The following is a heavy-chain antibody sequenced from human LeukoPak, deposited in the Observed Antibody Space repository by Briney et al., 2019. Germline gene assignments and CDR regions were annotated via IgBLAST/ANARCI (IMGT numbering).Heavy chain of an antibody. CDR3: AKASADWYFDL. D-gene: IGHD2-2*01. CDR2: ISWNSGTV. V-gene: IGHV3-9*03. CDR1: GFNFNDYA. J-gene: IGHJ2*01. Sequence: GGSLRLSCAASGFNFNDYAMHWVRQAPGKGLEWVSGISWNSGTVAYADSVKGRFTISRDNSKKSLYLQMNSLRAEDVALYYCAKASADWYFDLWGRGTLVTVSS.